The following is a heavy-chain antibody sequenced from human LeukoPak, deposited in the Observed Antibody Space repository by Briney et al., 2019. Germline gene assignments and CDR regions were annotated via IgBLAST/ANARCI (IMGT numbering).Heavy chain of an antibody. CDR2: IRYDGSNK. V-gene: IGHV3-30*02. J-gene: IGHJ4*02. CDR1: GFTFSTYG. D-gene: IGHD6-19*01. Sequence: QSGGSLRLSCAASGFTFSTYGMLWVRQAPGQGPEWVALIRYDGSNKYYADSVKGRFTISRDNSKNTLYLQMNSLRVEDTAMYYCAKAGTQQWLLFVGVYWGQGALVTVSS. CDR3: AKAGTQQWLLFVGVY.